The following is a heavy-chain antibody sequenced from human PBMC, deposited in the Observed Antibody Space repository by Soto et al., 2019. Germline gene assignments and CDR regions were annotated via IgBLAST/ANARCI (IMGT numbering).Heavy chain of an antibody. CDR2: ISYDGSNK. D-gene: IGHD3-3*01. CDR1: GFTFSSYA. Sequence: QVQLVESGGGVVQPGRSLRLSCAASGFTFSSYAMHWVRQASGKGLEWVAVISYDGSNKYYADSVKGRFTISRDNPKNTLYLQMNSLRAEDTAVYYSARETYYDFWSSPYYGMDVWGQGTTVTVSS. CDR3: ARETYYDFWSSPYYGMDV. V-gene: IGHV3-30-3*01. J-gene: IGHJ6*02.